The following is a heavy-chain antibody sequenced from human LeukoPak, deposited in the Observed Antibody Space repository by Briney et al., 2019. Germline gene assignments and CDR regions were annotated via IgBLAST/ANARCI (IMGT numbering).Heavy chain of an antibody. CDR3: ARVISSAWKQMDL. D-gene: IGHD3-22*01. V-gene: IGHV4-4*02. J-gene: IGHJ5*02. CDR1: GDSITSYAW. CDR2: IHLSGVT. Sequence: PSETLSLTRSVSGDSITSYAWWSWVRQPPGKGLEWIGEIHLSGVTNYNPSLESRVTMSIHKSKNQLALNLMSVTAADTAVYYCARVISSAWKQMDLWGQGTLVTVSS.